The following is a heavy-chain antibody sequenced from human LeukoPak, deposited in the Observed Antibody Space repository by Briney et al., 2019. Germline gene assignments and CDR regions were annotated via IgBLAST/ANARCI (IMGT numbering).Heavy chain of an antibody. D-gene: IGHD3-22*01. CDR2: IYHSGST. Sequence: SQTLSLTCTVSGGSISSGDYYWSWIRQPPGKGLEWIGYIYHSGSTHFNPSLKSRVTISVDTSKNQFSLKLSSVTAADAAVYFCARGPDSSGYYYFDYWGQGTLVTVSS. CDR3: ARGPDSSGYYYFDY. CDR1: GGSISSGDYY. J-gene: IGHJ4*02. V-gene: IGHV4-30-4*01.